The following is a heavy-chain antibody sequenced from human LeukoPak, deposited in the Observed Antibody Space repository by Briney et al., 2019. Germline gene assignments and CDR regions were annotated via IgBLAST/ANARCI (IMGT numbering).Heavy chain of an antibody. J-gene: IGHJ4*02. CDR2: INPNSGAT. CDR3: AREGREFGPHKLAGFDY. D-gene: IGHD3-10*01. V-gene: IGHV1-2*02. Sequence: ASVKVSCKTSGYTFTGYYMHWVRQAPGQGLEWMGWINPNSGATNYVQEFQGRVTMNRDTSISTAYMELSGLRSDDTAIFYCAREGREFGPHKLAGFDYWGQGTLVTVSS. CDR1: GYTFTGYY.